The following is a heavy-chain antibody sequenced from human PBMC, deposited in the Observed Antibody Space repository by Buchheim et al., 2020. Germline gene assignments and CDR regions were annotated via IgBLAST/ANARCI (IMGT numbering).Heavy chain of an antibody. CDR1: GFTFSSYG. J-gene: IGHJ4*02. V-gene: IGHV3-30*18. Sequence: QVQLVESGGGVVQPGRSLRLSCAASGFTFSSYGMHWVRQAPGKGLEWVAVISYDGSNKYYADSVKGRFTISRDNSKNTLYLQMNSLRAEDTAVYYCAKDRFAGDWLFVLDHWGQGTL. CDR2: ISYDGSNK. D-gene: IGHD3-9*01. CDR3: AKDRFAGDWLFVLDH.